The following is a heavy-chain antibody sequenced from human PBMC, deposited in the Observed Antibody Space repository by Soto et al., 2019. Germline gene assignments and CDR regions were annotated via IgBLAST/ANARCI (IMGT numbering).Heavy chain of an antibody. V-gene: IGHV4-30-2*01. Sequence: KPSETLSLTCAVSGGSISSGGYSWSWIRQPPGKGLEWIGYIYHSGSTYYNPPLKSRVTISVDRSKNQFSLKLSSVTAADTAVYYCARVKDYYDSSGYHNWFDPWGQGTLVTVSA. CDR2: IYHSGST. J-gene: IGHJ5*02. D-gene: IGHD3-22*01. CDR3: ARVKDYYDSSGYHNWFDP. CDR1: GGSISSGGYS.